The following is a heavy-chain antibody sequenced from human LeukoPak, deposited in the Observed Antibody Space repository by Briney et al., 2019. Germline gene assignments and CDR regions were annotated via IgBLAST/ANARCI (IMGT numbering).Heavy chain of an antibody. Sequence: GGSLRLSCAASGFTFSDYWIHWVRQAPGKGLVWVSRINTDGSITNYADSVKGRFTISRDNSKNTLYLQMNSLRAEDTAVYYCARDCNSYDSSGYSHYYYYGMDVWGQGTTVTVSS. CDR3: ARDCNSYDSSGYSHYYYYGMDV. J-gene: IGHJ6*02. V-gene: IGHV3-74*01. CDR1: GFTFSDYW. CDR2: INTDGSIT. D-gene: IGHD3-22*01.